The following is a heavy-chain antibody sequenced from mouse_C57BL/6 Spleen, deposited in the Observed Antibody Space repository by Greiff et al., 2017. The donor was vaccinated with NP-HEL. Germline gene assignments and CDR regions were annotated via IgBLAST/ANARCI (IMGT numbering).Heavy chain of an antibody. CDR1: GFTFSDYY. Sequence: EVKLMESEGGLVQPGSSMKLSCTSSGFTFSDYYMAWVRQVPEKGLEWVANINYDGSSTYYLDSLKSRFIISRDNAKNILYLQMSSLKSEDTATYYCARDHGPDYYGSSFDYWGQGTTLTVSS. CDR3: ARDHGPDYYGSSFDY. V-gene: IGHV5-16*01. J-gene: IGHJ2*01. CDR2: INYDGSST. D-gene: IGHD1-1*01.